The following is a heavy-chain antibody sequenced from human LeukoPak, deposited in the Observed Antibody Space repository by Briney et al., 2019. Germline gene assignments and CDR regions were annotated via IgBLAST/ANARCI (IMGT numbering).Heavy chain of an antibody. J-gene: IGHJ5*02. D-gene: IGHD3-22*01. CDR1: GGSISSSSYY. V-gene: IGHV4-39*07. Sequence: SETLSLTCTVSGGSISSSSYYWGWIRQPPGKGLEWIGSIYYSGSTYYNPSLKSRVTISVDTSKNQFSLKLSSVTAADTAVYYCATLGGVVVPQDWFDPWGQGTLVTVSS. CDR2: IYYSGST. CDR3: ATLGGVVVPQDWFDP.